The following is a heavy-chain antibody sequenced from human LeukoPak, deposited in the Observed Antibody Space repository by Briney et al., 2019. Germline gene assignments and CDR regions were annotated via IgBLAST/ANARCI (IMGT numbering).Heavy chain of an antibody. CDR2: IKQDANEK. D-gene: IGHD2-2*01. Sequence: TGGSLRLSCAASGFTFSSYWMGWVRQAPGKGLEWVANIKQDANEKYYVDSVKGRFTISRDNAKNSVYLQMNSLRAEDTAVYYCARGGSTNIYYYYAMDVWGQGTTVTVSS. CDR1: GFTFSSYW. CDR3: ARGGSTNIYYYYAMDV. V-gene: IGHV3-7*01. J-gene: IGHJ6*02.